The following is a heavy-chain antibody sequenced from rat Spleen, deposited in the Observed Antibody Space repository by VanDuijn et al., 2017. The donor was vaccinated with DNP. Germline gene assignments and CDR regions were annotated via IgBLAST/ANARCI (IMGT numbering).Heavy chain of an antibody. J-gene: IGHJ2*01. D-gene: IGHD1-1*01. Sequence: EVQLVESGGGLVQPGRSLKLSCAASGFTFSDYNMAWVRQAPKKGLEWVETISYDCSTTYYRNSVKGRFTISRDNAKSTLYLQMDRLRSEDTATYYCARQRWYYSGEGMDYWGQGVMVTVSS. V-gene: IGHV5-7*01. CDR1: GFTFSDYN. CDR3: ARQRWYYSGEGMDY. CDR2: ISYDCSTT.